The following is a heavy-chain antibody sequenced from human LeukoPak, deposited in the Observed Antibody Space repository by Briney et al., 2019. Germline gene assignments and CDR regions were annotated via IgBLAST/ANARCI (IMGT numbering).Heavy chain of an antibody. CDR1: GLTVSNNY. CDR3: ARDSWDYV. J-gene: IGHJ4*02. D-gene: IGHD3-16*01. CDR2: IYSGGST. V-gene: IGHV3-53*01. Sequence: GGSLRLPCAASGLTVSNNYVSWVRQVRGKGLEWVSVIYSGGSTFYADSVKGRFTLSRDNSKNTLYLQMNSLRAEDTAVYYCARDSWDYVGGQGTLVTVSS.